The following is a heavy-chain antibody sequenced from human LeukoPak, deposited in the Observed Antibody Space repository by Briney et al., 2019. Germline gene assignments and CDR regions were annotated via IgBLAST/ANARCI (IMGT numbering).Heavy chain of an antibody. J-gene: IGHJ4*02. Sequence: GGSLRLSCAASGFTFSSYAMSWVRQAPGKGLEWVSAISGSGGSTYYADSVKGRFTISRDNSKSTLYLQMNSLRAEDTAVYYCAKDRIVVSYYFDYWGQGTLVTASS. CDR2: ISGSGGST. CDR1: GFTFSSYA. D-gene: IGHD3-22*01. V-gene: IGHV3-23*01. CDR3: AKDRIVVSYYFDY.